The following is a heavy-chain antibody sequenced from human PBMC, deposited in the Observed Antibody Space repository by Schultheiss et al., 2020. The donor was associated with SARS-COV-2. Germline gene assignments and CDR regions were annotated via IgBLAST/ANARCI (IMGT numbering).Heavy chain of an antibody. Sequence: GESLKISCAASGFTFSSYSMNWVRQAPGKGLEWVANIKQDGSEKYYVDSVKGRFTISRDNAKNSLYLQMNSLRAEDTAVYYCARVRGGYGYGMDVWGQGTTVTVSS. V-gene: IGHV3-7*03. CDR2: IKQDGSEK. CDR3: ARVRGGYGYGMDV. CDR1: GFTFSSYS. J-gene: IGHJ6*02. D-gene: IGHD1-26*01.